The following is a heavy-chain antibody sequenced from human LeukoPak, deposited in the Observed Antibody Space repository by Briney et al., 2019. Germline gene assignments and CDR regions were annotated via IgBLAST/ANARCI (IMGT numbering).Heavy chain of an antibody. V-gene: IGHV3-30*02. CDR3: ARGRGRMITFGGVTSYYYYMDV. CDR1: GFTFNRHT. D-gene: IGHD3-16*01. J-gene: IGHJ6*03. CDR2: IRYDGSNS. Sequence: GGSLRLSCETSGFTFNRHTMYWVRQAPGKGLEWVAFIRYDGSNSYYADSVKGRFTITRDNSKNTLFLQMTSLRVEDTAVYYCARGRGRMITFGGVTSYYYYMDVWGKGTTVTVSS.